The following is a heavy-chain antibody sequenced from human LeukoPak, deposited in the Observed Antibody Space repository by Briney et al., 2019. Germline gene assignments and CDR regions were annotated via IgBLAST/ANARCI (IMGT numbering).Heavy chain of an antibody. CDR2: IYPGDSDT. D-gene: IGHD3-10*01. CDR3: ARPPYYYGSGSYYYFDY. Sequence: GGALKISCKGSGYRFTSYWIGWVRQMPGKGLEWMGIIYPGDSDTRYSPSFQGQVTISADKSISTAYLQWSSLKASDTAMYYCARPPYYYGSGSYYYFDYWGQGTLVTVSS. CDR1: GYRFTSYW. V-gene: IGHV5-51*01. J-gene: IGHJ4*02.